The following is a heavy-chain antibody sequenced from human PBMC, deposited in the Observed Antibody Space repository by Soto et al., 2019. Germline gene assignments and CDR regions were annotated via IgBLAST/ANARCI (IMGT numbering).Heavy chain of an antibody. V-gene: IGHV4-59*01. CDR2: IYYSGST. J-gene: IGHJ4*02. CDR3: ATMTTVTTTMDY. Sequence: SETLSLTCTVSGGSISSYYWSWIRQPPGKGLEWIGYIYYSGSTNYNPSLKSRVTISVDTSKNQFSLKLSSVTAADTAVYYCATMTTVTTTMDYWGQGTLVTVSS. CDR1: GGSISSYY. D-gene: IGHD4-17*01.